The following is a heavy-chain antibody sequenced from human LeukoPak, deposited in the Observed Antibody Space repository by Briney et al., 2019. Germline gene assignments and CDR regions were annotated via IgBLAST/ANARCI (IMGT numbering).Heavy chain of an antibody. Sequence: SETLSLTCAVYGGSFSGFYWSWIRQPPGKGLEWIGEINHRGSTNYNPSLKSRVTISVDTSRNQFSLKLSSVTAADTAVYYCARVPKYFDLWGRGTLVTVSS. J-gene: IGHJ2*01. V-gene: IGHV4-34*01. CDR2: INHRGST. CDR3: ARVPKYFDL. CDR1: GGSFSGFY.